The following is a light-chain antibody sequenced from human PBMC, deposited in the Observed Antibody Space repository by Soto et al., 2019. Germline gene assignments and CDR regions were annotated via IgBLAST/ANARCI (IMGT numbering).Light chain of an antibody. CDR3: HQYDSSPVT. CDR2: GAS. J-gene: IGKJ1*01. Sequence: EIVLTQSPGTLSLSPGERATLSCRASQSVSSSYLAWYQQKPGQAPRLLIYGASSRATGIPDRFSGSGSGTDFTLTISSLEPEDFAVYYCHQYDSSPVTFGQGTKVEIK. CDR1: QSVSSSY. V-gene: IGKV3-20*01.